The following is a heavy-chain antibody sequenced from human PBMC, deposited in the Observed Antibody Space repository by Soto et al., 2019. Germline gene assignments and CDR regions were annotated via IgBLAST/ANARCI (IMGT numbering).Heavy chain of an antibody. CDR2: ISSSSSYI. Sequence: HGGSTKLSCAACGLTFSSYSMNWVRQAPGKGLEWVSSISSSSSYIYYADSVKGRFTISRDNAKNSLYLQMNSLRAEDTAVYYCARVSTYYYDSSGYDAFDIWGQGTMVTVSS. CDR3: ARVSTYYYDSSGYDAFDI. J-gene: IGHJ3*02. V-gene: IGHV3-21*01. D-gene: IGHD3-22*01. CDR1: GLTFSSYS.